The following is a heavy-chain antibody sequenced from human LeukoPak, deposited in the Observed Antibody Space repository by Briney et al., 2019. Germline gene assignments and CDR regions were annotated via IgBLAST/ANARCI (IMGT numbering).Heavy chain of an antibody. CDR3: ARAAAFYYDSSGYYTSPCYYGMDV. D-gene: IGHD3-22*01. CDR2: ICPSGST. J-gene: IGHJ6*02. Sequence: PSETLSLTCTVSGGSISSYFWSWIRQPAGKGLEWIGRICPSGSTNYNPSLKSRATMSVDTSKNQFSLKLSSVTAADTVVYYCARAAAFYYDSSGYYTSPCYYGMDVWGQGTTVAVSS. V-gene: IGHV4-4*07. CDR1: GGSISSYF.